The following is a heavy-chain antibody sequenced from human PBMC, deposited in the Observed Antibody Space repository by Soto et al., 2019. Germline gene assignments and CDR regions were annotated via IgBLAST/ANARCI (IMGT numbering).Heavy chain of an antibody. J-gene: IGHJ4*02. CDR1: GFTFSSYG. D-gene: IGHD3-9*01. CDR3: ARAPLYDILTGPTDY. V-gene: IGHV3-33*01. Sequence: QVQLVESGGGVVQPGRSLRLFCAASGFTFSSYGMHWVRQAPGKGLEWVAVIWYDGSNKYYADSVKGRFTISRDNSKNTLYLQMNSLRAEDTAVYYCARAPLYDILTGPTDYWGQGTLVTVSS. CDR2: IWYDGSNK.